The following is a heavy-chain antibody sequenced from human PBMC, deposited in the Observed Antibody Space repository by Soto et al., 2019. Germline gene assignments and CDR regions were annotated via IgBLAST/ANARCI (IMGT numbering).Heavy chain of an antibody. D-gene: IGHD5-12*01. CDR3: ARDPSPSVGDGYEIYFDY. CDR2: IYSGGST. Sequence: SGGSLRLSCAASGFTVSSNYMSWVRQAPGKGLEWVSVIYSGGSTYYADSVKGRFTISRDNSKNTLYLQMNSLRAEDTAVYYCARDPSPSVGDGYEIYFDYWGQGTLVTVSS. J-gene: IGHJ4*02. CDR1: GFTVSSNY. V-gene: IGHV3-66*01.